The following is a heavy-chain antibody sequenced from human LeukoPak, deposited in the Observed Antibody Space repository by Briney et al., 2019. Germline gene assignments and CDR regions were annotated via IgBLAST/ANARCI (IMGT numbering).Heavy chain of an antibody. CDR2: INHSGST. CDR3: ARVRTFYGDADY. V-gene: IGHV4-34*01. CDR1: GGSFSGYY. Sequence: PSETLSLTCAVYGGSFSGYYWSWIRQPPGKGLEWIGEINHSGSTNYNPSLKSRVTISVDTSKNQFSLKLSSVTAADTAVYYCARVRTFYGDADYWGQGTLVTVSS. J-gene: IGHJ4*02. D-gene: IGHD4-17*01.